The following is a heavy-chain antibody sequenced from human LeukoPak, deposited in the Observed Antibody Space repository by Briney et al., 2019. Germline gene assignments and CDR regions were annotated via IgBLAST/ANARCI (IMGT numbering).Heavy chain of an antibody. D-gene: IGHD5-12*01. CDR3: ARVLGGDGYDFGYHGMDV. J-gene: IGHJ6*02. CDR1: GFTFGSYD. Sequence: GGSLRLSCAASGFTFGSYDMHWVRQSTGKGLEWVSGIDTAGNTYYPGSVKGRFTISRENAKNSLYLQMNSLRAGDTAVYYCARVLGGDGYDFGYHGMDVWGQGTTVTVSS. CDR2: IDTAGNT. V-gene: IGHV3-13*04.